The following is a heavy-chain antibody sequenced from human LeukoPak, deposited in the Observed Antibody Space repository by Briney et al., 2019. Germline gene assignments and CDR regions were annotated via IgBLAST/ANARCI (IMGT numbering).Heavy chain of an antibody. J-gene: IGHJ4*02. CDR3: ARDAIVGATQTFDY. CDR1: GYTFTSYG. D-gene: IGHD1-26*01. CDR2: ISAYNGNT. V-gene: IGHV1-18*01. Sequence: ASVTVSCKASGYTFTSYGISWVRQAPGQGLEWMGWISAYNGNTNYAQKLQGRVTMTTDTSTSTAYMELRSLRSDDTAVYYCARDAIVGATQTFDYWGQGTLVTVSS.